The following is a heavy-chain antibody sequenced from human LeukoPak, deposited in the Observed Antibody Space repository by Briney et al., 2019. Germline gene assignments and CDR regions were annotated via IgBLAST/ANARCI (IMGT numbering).Heavy chain of an antibody. V-gene: IGHV7-4-1*02. CDR3: ARAPLPLWFGNSYYMDV. D-gene: IGHD3-10*01. CDR2: INTNTGNP. CDR1: GYTFTSYA. J-gene: IGHJ6*03. Sequence: ASVKVSCKASGYTFTSYAMNWVRQASGQGLEWMGWINTNTGNPTYAQGFTGRFVFSLDTSVSTAYLQISSLKAEDTAVYYCARAPLPLWFGNSYYMDVWGKGTTVTVSS.